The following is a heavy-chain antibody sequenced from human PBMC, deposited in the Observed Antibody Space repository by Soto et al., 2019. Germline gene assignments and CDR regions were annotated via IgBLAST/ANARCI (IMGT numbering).Heavy chain of an antibody. J-gene: IGHJ4*02. CDR2: INTYNGNT. V-gene: IGHV1-18*01. Sequence: ASVKVSCKASGYTFTNYGISWVRQAPGQGLEWMGWINTYNGNTNHAQKLQGRVTMTTDTSTSTAYMELSSLRSDDTAVYYCASGYDILPGGDYWGQGTLVTVSS. D-gene: IGHD3-9*01. CDR1: GYTFTNYG. CDR3: ASGYDILPGGDY.